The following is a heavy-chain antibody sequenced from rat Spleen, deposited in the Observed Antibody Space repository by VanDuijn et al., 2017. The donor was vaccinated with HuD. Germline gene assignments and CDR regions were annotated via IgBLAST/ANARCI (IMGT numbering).Heavy chain of an antibody. CDR2: ISYDGSST. D-gene: IGHD1-1*01. CDR1: GFTFSDYY. V-gene: IGHV5-29*01. J-gene: IGHJ1*01. CDR3: ARHDYSGYWYFDF. Sequence: EVQLVESDGGLVQPGRSLKLSCAASGFTFSDYYMAWVRQAPTKGLEWVATISYDGSSTYYRDSVKGRFTISRDNAKSTLYLQMDSLRSEDTATYYCARHDYSGYWYFDFWGPGTMVTVSS.